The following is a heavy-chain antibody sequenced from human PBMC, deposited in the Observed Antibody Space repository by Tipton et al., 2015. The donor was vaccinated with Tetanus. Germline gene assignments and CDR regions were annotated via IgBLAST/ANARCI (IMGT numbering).Heavy chain of an antibody. Sequence: TLSLTCIVSGGLITTGGYSWGWIRQPPGQGLEWLGYIYQTDSTYYNPSVRSRLTLSLQRSKNQVSLKLSSVTAADTAVYYCVRGRGLGAYSFGFEYWGQGALVTVSS. CDR2: IYQTDST. CDR1: GGLITTGGYS. V-gene: IGHV4-30-2*01. J-gene: IGHJ4*02. CDR3: VRGRGLGAYSFGFEY. D-gene: IGHD5-12*01.